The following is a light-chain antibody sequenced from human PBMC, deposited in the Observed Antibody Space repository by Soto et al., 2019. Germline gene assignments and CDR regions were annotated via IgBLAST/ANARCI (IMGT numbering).Light chain of an antibody. CDR1: QTICIN. V-gene: IGKV3-15*01. Sequence: IMMTQSPATLSVSLGERATLSCRAGQTICINVAVYQQRPGQAPRLLIYRASTRATGVPARFSGSGSGTDFTLTISRLEPEDFAVYYCQQYGSSPTWTFGQGTKVDIK. CDR2: RAS. J-gene: IGKJ1*01. CDR3: QQYGSSPTWT.